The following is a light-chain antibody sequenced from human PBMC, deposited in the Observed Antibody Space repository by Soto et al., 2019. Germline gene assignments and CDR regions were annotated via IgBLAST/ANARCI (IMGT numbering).Light chain of an antibody. V-gene: IGKV3-20*01. CDR1: QSVSSSY. J-gene: IGKJ1*01. CDR2: GAS. CDR3: QQYGSPLRT. Sequence: EIVLTQSPGTLSLSPGERATLSCRASQSVSSSYLGWYQQKPGQAPRLLMYGASSRANGIPERFSGSGSGTDFTLTISRLEPGEFVVYYRQQYGSPLRTLAQGTKADIK.